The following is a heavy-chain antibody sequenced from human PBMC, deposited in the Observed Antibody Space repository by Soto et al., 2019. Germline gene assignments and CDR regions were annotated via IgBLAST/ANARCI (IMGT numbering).Heavy chain of an antibody. J-gene: IGHJ4*02. V-gene: IGHV3-15*07. CDR1: GLIFENAW. Sequence: EVRLAESGGGLIKPGGSVRLSCVASGLIFENAWMNWVRQAPGKGLEWLGRIKSRHDGGTTDYAAPVKGRVTISRDDSKNTAYLQISGLQTEDTGVYFCNTFWGEESGPPRHVDYWGQGTLVTVSS. CDR2: IKSRHDGGTT. D-gene: IGHD3-16*01. CDR3: NTFWGEESGPPRHVDY.